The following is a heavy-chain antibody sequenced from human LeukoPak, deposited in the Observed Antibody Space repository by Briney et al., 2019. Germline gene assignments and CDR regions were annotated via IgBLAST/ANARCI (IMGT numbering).Heavy chain of an antibody. CDR1: GFAFSYSS. V-gene: IGHV3-73*01. CDR3: ARTIPGTHLLDW. D-gene: IGHD2-8*01. Sequence: GSLGLFLAASGFAFSYSSVHWVRQGSGEGAGLVGHIRKNAEGYATEYGASVRGRLTFSRDDTMNTAYLQINSLTTDDTAVYFCARTIPGTHLLDWWGQGTLVTVSS. CDR2: IRKNAEGYAT. J-gene: IGHJ4*02.